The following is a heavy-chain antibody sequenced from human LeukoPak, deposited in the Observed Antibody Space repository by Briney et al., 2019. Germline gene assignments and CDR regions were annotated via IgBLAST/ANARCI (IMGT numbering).Heavy chain of an antibody. J-gene: IGHJ5*02. CDR3: ARDKGSGSQVWFDP. V-gene: IGHV4-59*01. D-gene: IGHD1-26*01. CDR1: GGPISSYY. Sequence: PSETLSLTCTVSGGPISSYYWSWIRQPPGKGLEWIGYIYYSGSTNYNPSLKSRVTISVDTSKNQFSLKLSSVTAADTAVYYCARDKGSGSQVWFDPWGQGTLVTVSS. CDR2: IYYSGST.